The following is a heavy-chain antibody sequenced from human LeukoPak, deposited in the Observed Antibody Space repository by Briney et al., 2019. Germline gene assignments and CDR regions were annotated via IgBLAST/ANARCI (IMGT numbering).Heavy chain of an antibody. V-gene: IGHV3-23*01. CDR1: GFTFSIQA. CDR3: AKGTWGDS. Sequence: PGGSLRLSCAASGFTFSIQALSWVRQAPGKGLEWVSAISGSGGSTFYADSVKGRFTVSRDNSKNTVYLQMNSLRAEDTALYYCAKGTWGDSWGQGTLVTVSS. D-gene: IGHD3-16*01. CDR2: ISGSGGST. J-gene: IGHJ4*02.